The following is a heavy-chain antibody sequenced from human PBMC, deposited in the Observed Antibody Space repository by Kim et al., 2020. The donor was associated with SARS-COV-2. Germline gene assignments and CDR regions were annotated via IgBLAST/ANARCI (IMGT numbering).Heavy chain of an antibody. CDR3: ARAHYVDTAMAY. J-gene: IGHJ4*02. Sequence: SETLSLTCTVSGGSVSSGSYYWSWIRQPPGKGLEWIGYIYYSGSTNYNPSLKSRVTISVDTSKNQFSLKLSSVTAADTAVYYCARAHYVDTAMAYWGQGTLVPVPS. CDR1: GGSVSSGSYY. V-gene: IGHV4-61*01. CDR2: IYYSGST. D-gene: IGHD5-18*01.